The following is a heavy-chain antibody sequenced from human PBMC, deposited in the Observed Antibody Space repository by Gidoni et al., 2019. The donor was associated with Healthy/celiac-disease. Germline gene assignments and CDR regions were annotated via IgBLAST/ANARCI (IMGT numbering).Heavy chain of an antibody. CDR1: GYTFTSYD. V-gene: IGHV1-8*01. Sequence: QVQLVQSGAEVKKPGASVKVSCTASGYTFTSYDITWVRQATGQGREWMGWMNPNSGNTGYAQKFQGRVTMTRNTSISTAYMELSSRRSEDTAVYYCARDWNYRYGMDVWGQGTTVTVSS. CDR3: ARDWNYRYGMDV. D-gene: IGHD1-1*01. CDR2: MNPNSGNT. J-gene: IGHJ6*02.